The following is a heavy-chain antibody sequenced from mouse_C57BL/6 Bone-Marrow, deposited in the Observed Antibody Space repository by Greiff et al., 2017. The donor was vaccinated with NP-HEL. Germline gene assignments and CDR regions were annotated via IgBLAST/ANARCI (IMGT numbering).Heavy chain of an antibody. CDR2: IDPENGDT. J-gene: IGHJ2*01. CDR3: TTWGYYYGSSYLDY. V-gene: IGHV14-4*01. D-gene: IGHD1-1*01. CDR1: GFNIKDDY. Sequence: VQLQQSGAELVRPGASVKLSCTASGFNIKDDYMHWVKQRPEQGLEWIGWIDPENGDTEYASKFQGKATITADTSSNTAYLQLSSLTSEDTAVYYCTTWGYYYGSSYLDYWGQGTTLTVPS.